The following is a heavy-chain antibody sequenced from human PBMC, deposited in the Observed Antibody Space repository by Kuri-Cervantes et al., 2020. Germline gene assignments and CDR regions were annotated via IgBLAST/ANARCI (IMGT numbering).Heavy chain of an antibody. CDR3: ARVGDGDYVHD. CDR2: INHSGST. CDR1: GGSFSGYY. J-gene: IGHJ4*02. Sequence: SQTLSLTCAVYGGSFSGYYWSWIRQPPGKGLEWIGEINHSGSTNYNPSLKSRVTISVDTCKNQFSLKLSSVTAADTAVYYCARVGDGDYVHDWGQGTLVTVSS. D-gene: IGHD4-17*01. V-gene: IGHV4-34*01.